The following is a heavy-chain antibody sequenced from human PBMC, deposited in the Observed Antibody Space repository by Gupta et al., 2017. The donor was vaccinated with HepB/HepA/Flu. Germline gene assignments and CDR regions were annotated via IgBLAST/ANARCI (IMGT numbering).Heavy chain of an antibody. J-gene: IGHJ6*03. Sequence: EVQLLEAGGGLVQPGGALRLTCAATGFRFAGNAMSWVRQAPGKGLEWVSGIGGDMRELYADSVKGRFSISRDNSKKTLYLQIKSLRAEDTAVYYCAKDVYFWSAMDVWGKGTTVTVSS. CDR2: IGGDMRE. CDR1: GFRFAGNA. D-gene: IGHD3-3*01. V-gene: IGHV3-23*01. CDR3: AKDVYFWSAMDV.